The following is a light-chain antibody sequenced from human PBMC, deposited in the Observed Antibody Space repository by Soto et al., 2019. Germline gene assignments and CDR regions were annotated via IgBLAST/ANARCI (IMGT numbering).Light chain of an antibody. Sequence: EIVLTQSPGTLSLSPWERATLSCRASQSVRTNYLAWYKQKPGQAPRLLIYGASTRATGIPDRFSGSGSGTDFTLTISRLEPEDFVIYYCQQYGSSPTFGQGTKVDIK. V-gene: IGKV3-20*01. J-gene: IGKJ1*01. CDR2: GAS. CDR1: QSVRTNY. CDR3: QQYGSSPT.